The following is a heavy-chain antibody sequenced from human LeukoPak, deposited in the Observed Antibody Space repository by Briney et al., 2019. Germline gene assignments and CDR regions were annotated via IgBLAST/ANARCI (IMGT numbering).Heavy chain of an antibody. Sequence: ASVKVSCKASGYTFTSYGINWVRQAPGQGLEWMGWISSYNGNTNYAQNLQGRVTMTTDTSTSTAYMELRSLRSDDTAVYYCARVWGSMVTGALYNSYGMDVWGQGTTVTVSS. CDR3: ARVWGSMVTGALYNSYGMDV. CDR1: GYTFTSYG. V-gene: IGHV1-18*01. J-gene: IGHJ6*02. CDR2: ISSYNGNT. D-gene: IGHD5-18*01.